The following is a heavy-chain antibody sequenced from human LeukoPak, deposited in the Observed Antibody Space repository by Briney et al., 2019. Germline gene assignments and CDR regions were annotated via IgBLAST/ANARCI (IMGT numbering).Heavy chain of an antibody. J-gene: IGHJ4*02. Sequence: SETLSLTCTVSGGSISSGSYDWYWIRQPAGKGLEWIGHLYTSGSMSYNPSLKSRVTITVDTSKNQFSLKLTSVTAADTAVYYCTKGRGIWGQGTLVTVSS. CDR3: TKGRGI. CDR1: GGSISSGSYD. V-gene: IGHV4-61*09. D-gene: IGHD3-10*01. CDR2: LYTSGSM.